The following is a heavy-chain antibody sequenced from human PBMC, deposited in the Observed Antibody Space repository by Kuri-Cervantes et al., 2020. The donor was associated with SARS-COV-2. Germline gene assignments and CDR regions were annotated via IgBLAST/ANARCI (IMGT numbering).Heavy chain of an antibody. CDR3: ARGQDIVVVH. J-gene: IGHJ4*02. CDR1: GFTFSSYW. V-gene: IGHV3-7*04. CDR2: IKQEGSEK. Sequence: GGSLRLSCAACGFTFSSYWMSWVHQAPGKGLEWVANIKQEGSEKYYVDSVKGRFTISRDNAKNSLYLQMNSLRVEDTAVYYCARGQDIVVVHWGQGTLVTVSS. D-gene: IGHD2-2*01.